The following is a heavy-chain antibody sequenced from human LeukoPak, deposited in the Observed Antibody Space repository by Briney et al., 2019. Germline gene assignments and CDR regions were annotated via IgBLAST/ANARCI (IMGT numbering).Heavy chain of an antibody. Sequence: PGGSLRLSCAASGFTFSSYWMSWVRQAPGKGLEWVAKIKQDGSEKYYVDSVKGRFTISRDNAKNSLYLQMNSLSAEDTAVYYCASFWGSRESYWLRDGVDVWGQGTTVTVSS. CDR3: ASFWGSRESYWLRDGVDV. J-gene: IGHJ6*02. D-gene: IGHD3-16*01. CDR1: GFTFSSYW. CDR2: IKQDGSEK. V-gene: IGHV3-7*01.